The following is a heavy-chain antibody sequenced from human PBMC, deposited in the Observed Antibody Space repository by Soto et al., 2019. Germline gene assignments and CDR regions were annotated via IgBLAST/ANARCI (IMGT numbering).Heavy chain of an antibody. CDR3: ARAEASGSYFFG. CDR2: IYYSGST. V-gene: IGHV4-30-4*01. CDR1: GGSISSGDYY. J-gene: IGHJ4*02. Sequence: SETLSLTCTVSGGSISSGDYYWSWIRQPPGKGLEWIGYIYYSGSTYYNPSLKSRVTISVDTSKNQFSLKLSSVTAADTAVYYCARAEASGSYFFGWGQGTLVTVSS. D-gene: IGHD1-26*01.